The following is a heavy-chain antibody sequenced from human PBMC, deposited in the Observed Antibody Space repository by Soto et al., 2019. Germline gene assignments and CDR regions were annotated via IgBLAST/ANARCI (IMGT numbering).Heavy chain of an antibody. D-gene: IGHD4-17*01. CDR1: GFTVSSDY. V-gene: IGHV3-53*01. CDR3: ARAYGGNPALFDP. Sequence: EVQLVESGGGLIQPGGSLRLSCAASGFTVSSDYMSWVRQAPGKGLEWVSVIYTGGSTYYADSVKGRFTFSRDNSKNTLYLQMNSLRAEDTAVYYCARAYGGNPALFDPWGKGTLVTVSS. CDR2: IYTGGST. J-gene: IGHJ5*02.